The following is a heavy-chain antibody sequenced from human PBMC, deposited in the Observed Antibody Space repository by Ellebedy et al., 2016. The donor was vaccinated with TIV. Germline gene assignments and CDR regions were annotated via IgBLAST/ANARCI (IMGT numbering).Heavy chain of an antibody. Sequence: MPSETLSLTCTVSGGSISDYYWSWIRQPPGKGLEWIGTIDHSGRASYIPSLNSRVSISLDTSRNQCSLNVNSVTAADAAVYFCVRVLPTGVGGRGYFDYWGRGTPVIVSS. CDR1: GGSISDYY. D-gene: IGHD7-27*01. V-gene: IGHV4-38-2*02. J-gene: IGHJ4*02. CDR2: IDHSGRA. CDR3: VRVLPTGVGGRGYFDY.